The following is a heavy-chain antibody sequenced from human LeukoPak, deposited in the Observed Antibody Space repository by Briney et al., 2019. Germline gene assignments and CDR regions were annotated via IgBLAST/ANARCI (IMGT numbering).Heavy chain of an antibody. V-gene: IGHV3-11*01. CDR2: ISSSGSTI. D-gene: IGHD3-16*02. J-gene: IGHJ1*01. CDR3: AKGGFVVAEYFQH. CDR1: GFTFSDYY. Sequence: GGSLRLSCAASGFTFSDYYMSWIRQAPGKGLEWVSYISSSGSTIYYADPVKGRFTISRDNAKNSLYLQMNSLRAEDTAVYYCAKGGFVVAEYFQHWGQGTLVTVSS.